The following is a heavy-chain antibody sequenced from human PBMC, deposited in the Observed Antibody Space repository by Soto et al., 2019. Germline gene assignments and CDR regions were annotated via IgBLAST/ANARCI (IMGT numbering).Heavy chain of an antibody. Sequence: PGGSLRLSCAASGSTFSSYAMSWVRQAPGKGLEWVSAISGSGGSTYYADSVKGRFTISRDNSKNTLYLQMNSLRAEDTAVYYCAKDLGRDRIAAAGTDFFLYWGQGTLVTVSS. CDR2: ISGSGGST. J-gene: IGHJ4*02. V-gene: IGHV3-23*01. D-gene: IGHD6-13*01. CDR1: GSTFSSYA. CDR3: AKDLGRDRIAAAGTDFFLY.